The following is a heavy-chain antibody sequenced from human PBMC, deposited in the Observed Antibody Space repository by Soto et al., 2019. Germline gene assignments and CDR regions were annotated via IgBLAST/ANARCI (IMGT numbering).Heavy chain of an antibody. CDR2: ISYDGSNK. V-gene: IGHV3-30-3*01. CDR3: ARGDREDIAVVIGARPGEYDVDV. Sequence: QVQMVESGGGVVQPGRSLRLSCAASGFTFRIYAMHWVRQAPGKGLECVAVISYDGSNKFYRDSVKGRFTISRDNSKNTLYLQMNSLRYEDTAVYYCARGDREDIAVVIGARPGEYDVDVWGQGTTVTVSS. J-gene: IGHJ6*02. D-gene: IGHD2-15*01. CDR1: GFTFRIYA.